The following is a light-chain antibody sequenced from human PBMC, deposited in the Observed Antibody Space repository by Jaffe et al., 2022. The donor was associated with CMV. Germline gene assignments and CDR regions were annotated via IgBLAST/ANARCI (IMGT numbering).Light chain of an antibody. CDR3: QQCGSSPRT. CDR1: RSVSSSS. V-gene: IGKV3-20*01. Sequence: EIVLTQSPGTLSLSPGNRATLSCRASRSVSSSSLAWFQQRPGQAPRLLIYGASSRATGIPDRFSGCGSGTDFTLTISRLEPEDFAVYYCQQCGSSPRTFGQGTKLEIK. CDR2: GAS. J-gene: IGKJ2*01.